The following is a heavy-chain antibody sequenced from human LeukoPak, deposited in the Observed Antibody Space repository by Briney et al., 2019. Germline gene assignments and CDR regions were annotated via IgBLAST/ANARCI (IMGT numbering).Heavy chain of an antibody. D-gene: IGHD3-22*01. CDR1: GGTFSSYA. CDR3: ARKVPNDSSGYYYRGQFDP. J-gene: IGHJ5*02. Sequence: SVKVSCKASGGTFSSYAISWVRQAPGQGLEWMGGIIPIFGTANYAQKFQGRVTITADKSTSTAYMELSSLSSEDTAVYYCARKVPNDSSGYYYRGQFDPWGQGTLVTVSS. V-gene: IGHV1-69*06. CDR2: IIPIFGTA.